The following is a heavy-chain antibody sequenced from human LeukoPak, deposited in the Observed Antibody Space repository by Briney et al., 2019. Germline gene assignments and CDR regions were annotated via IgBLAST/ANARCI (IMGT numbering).Heavy chain of an antibody. CDR2: ISGSGGST. Sequence: GGSLRLSCAASGFTFSSYAMSWVRQAPGKGLEWASAISGSGGSTYYADSVKGRFTISRDNSKNTLYLQMNSLRAEDTAVYYCAKLRKVPYDSSGLYYFDYWGQGTLVTVSS. V-gene: IGHV3-23*01. D-gene: IGHD3-22*01. CDR1: GFTFSSYA. J-gene: IGHJ4*02. CDR3: AKLRKVPYDSSGLYYFDY.